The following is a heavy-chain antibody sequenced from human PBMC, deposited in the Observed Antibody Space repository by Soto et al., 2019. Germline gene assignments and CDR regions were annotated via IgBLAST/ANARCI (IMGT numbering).Heavy chain of an antibody. CDR1: GGSFSGYY. CDR3: ARGGHCSGGSCAAYDAFDI. D-gene: IGHD2-15*01. J-gene: IGHJ3*02. Sequence: QVQLQQWGAGLLKPSETLSLTCAVYGGSFSGYYWSWIRQPPGKGLEWIGEINHSGSTNYNPSLKRRVTISVDTSKNQFSLKRSSVTAADTAVYDWARGGHCSGGSCAAYDAFDIWGQGTMVTVSS. V-gene: IGHV4-34*01. CDR2: INHSGST.